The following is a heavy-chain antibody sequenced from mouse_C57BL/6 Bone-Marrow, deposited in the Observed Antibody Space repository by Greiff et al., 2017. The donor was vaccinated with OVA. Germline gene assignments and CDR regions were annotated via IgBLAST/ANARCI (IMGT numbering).Heavy chain of an antibody. CDR3: ARPSKGWYFDV. CDR2: ISSGSSTI. J-gene: IGHJ1*03. V-gene: IGHV5-17*01. CDR1: GFTFSDYG. D-gene: IGHD1-3*01. Sequence: DVKLVESGGGLVKPGGSLKLSCAASGFTFSDYGMHWVRQAPEKGLEWVAYISSGSSTIYYADTVKGRFTISRDNAKNTLFLQMTSLRSEDTAMYYCARPSKGWYFDVWGTGTTVTVSS.